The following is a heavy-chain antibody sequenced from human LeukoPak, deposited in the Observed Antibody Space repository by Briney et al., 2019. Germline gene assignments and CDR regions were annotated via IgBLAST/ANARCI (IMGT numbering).Heavy chain of an antibody. J-gene: IGHJ4*02. CDR3: ARTDNSGWLSYFDY. CDR2: LYSGGNT. V-gene: IGHV3-53*01. Sequence: PGGSLRLSCVASGFIVSSNFMSWVRQAPGKGLEWVSLLYSGGNTFYADSVKGRFTISRDNSKNTLYLQMNSLRAEDTAVYYCARTDNSGWLSYFDYWGQGTLVTVSS. D-gene: IGHD6-19*01. CDR1: GFIVSSNF.